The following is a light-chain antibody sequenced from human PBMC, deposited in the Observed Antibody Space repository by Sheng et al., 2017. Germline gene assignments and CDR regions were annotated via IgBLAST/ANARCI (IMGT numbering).Light chain of an antibody. CDR3: VQALQTQLT. CDR2: LGS. CDR1: QSLLYSNGYNY. Sequence: DIVMTQSPLSLPVTPGESASISCRSSQSLLYSNGYNYLDWYLQKPGQSPQLLIYLGSNRASGVPDRFSGSGSGTDFTLKISRVEAEDVGVYYCVQALQTQLTFGGGTKVEIK. V-gene: IGKV2-28*01. J-gene: IGKJ4*01.